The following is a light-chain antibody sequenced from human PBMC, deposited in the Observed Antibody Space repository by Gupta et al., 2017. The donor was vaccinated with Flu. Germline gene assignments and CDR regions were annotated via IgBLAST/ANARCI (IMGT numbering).Light chain of an antibody. CDR2: DAS. CDR1: QSVSSY. J-gene: IGKJ1*01. V-gene: IGKV3-11*01. Sequence: EIVLTQSPATLSLSPGERATLSCRASQSVSSYLAWYQQKPGQAPRLLIYDASKRATGIPARFSGSGSGTDFTLTISSLDPEDFAVYYCQQRSSWPRTFGQGTKVEIK. CDR3: QQRSSWPRT.